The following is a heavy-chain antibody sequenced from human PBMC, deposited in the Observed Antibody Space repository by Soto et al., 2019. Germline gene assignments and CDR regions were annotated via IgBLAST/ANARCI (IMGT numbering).Heavy chain of an antibody. CDR3: ARYSSSSLESFDY. D-gene: IGHD6-6*01. Sequence: PSETLSLTCTVSGGSISSGDYYWSWIRQPPGKGLEWIGYIYYSGSTYYNPSLKSRVTISVDTSKNQFSLKLSSVTAADTAVYYCARYSSSSLESFDYWGQGTLVTVSS. V-gene: IGHV4-30-4*01. CDR1: GGSISSGDYY. J-gene: IGHJ4*02. CDR2: IYYSGST.